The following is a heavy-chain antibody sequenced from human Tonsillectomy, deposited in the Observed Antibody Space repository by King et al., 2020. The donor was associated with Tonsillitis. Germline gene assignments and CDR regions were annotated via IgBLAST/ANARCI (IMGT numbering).Heavy chain of an antibody. Sequence: VQLVESGAEVKKPGASVKVSCTASRYTFTSYYMHWVRQAPGQGLEWMGIINPSGGSTSYAQKFQGRVTMTRDTSTSTVYMELSSLRSEDTAVYYCAREPAYYYDSSGYYVTWGQGTLVTVSS. V-gene: IGHV1-46*03. J-gene: IGHJ5*02. CDR1: RYTFTSYY. CDR3: AREPAYYYDSSGYYVT. D-gene: IGHD3-22*01. CDR2: INPSGGST.